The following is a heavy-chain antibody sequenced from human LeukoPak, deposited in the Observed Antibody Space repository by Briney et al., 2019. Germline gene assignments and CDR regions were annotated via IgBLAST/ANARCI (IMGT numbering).Heavy chain of an antibody. D-gene: IGHD6-13*01. Sequence: ASVKVSCKASGGTFSSYAISWVRQAPRQGLEWMGWINPNNGGTNYAQQFQGRVTMTRDTSISTAYMELNRLTSDDTAVYYCAAAPGAAGGGCWGQGTLVTVSS. CDR1: GGTFSSYA. V-gene: IGHV1-2*02. J-gene: IGHJ4*02. CDR3: AAAPGAAGGGC. CDR2: INPNNGGT.